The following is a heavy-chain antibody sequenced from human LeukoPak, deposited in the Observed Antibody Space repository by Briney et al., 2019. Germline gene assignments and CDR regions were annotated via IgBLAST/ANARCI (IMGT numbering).Heavy chain of an antibody. D-gene: IGHD2-2*03. CDR1: GFTFTTYG. Sequence: PGGSLRLSCSASGFTFTTYGMNWVRQAPGKGLEWVSGIGGSGTRTYYADSVKGRFTISRDNSKNTLYLQMNSLRDEDTAVYYCAKGSHWILFDDWGQGTLVTVSS. CDR3: AKGSHWILFDD. V-gene: IGHV3-23*01. J-gene: IGHJ4*02. CDR2: IGGSGTRT.